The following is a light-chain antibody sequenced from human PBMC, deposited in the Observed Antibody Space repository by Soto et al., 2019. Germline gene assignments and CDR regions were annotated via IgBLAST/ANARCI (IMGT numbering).Light chain of an antibody. CDR1: QSVGGY. J-gene: IGKJ2*01. CDR3: QQYNDWPLYT. V-gene: IGKV3-15*01. Sequence: EIVMTQSPATLSVSVGDRATLSCRASQSVGGYLAWYQQRPGQAPRLLIYDAYTRAAGVPARFSGSGSGTEFSLTISSLQSEDFAVYCCQQYNDWPLYTFGQGTKVEIK. CDR2: DAY.